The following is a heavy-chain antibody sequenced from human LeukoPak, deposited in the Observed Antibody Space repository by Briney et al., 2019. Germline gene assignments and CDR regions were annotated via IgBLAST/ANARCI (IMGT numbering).Heavy chain of an antibody. D-gene: IGHD6-6*01. CDR2: ISGSGGST. Sequence: PGGSLRLSCAASGFTFSSYAMNWVRQAPGKGLEWVSAISGSGGSTYYADSVKGRFTISRDTSKNTLYLQMNSLRAEDTAVYFCAKPGSSSYLYYFDSWGQGTLVTVSS. J-gene: IGHJ4*02. CDR3: AKPGSSSYLYYFDS. CDR1: GFTFSSYA. V-gene: IGHV3-23*01.